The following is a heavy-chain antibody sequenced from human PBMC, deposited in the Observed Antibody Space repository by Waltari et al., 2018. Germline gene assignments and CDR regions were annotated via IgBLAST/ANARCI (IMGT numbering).Heavy chain of an antibody. J-gene: IGHJ4*02. D-gene: IGHD2-2*01. CDR3: AGDRAIGLFFDY. CDR1: GASISGNYW. Sequence: QVQLQQSAQGLDKPSATLSLPPAVSGASISGNYWWSWVRQSPEKGLEWIGQVHHRGKTHYNPSLQSRVTISVDKPKNQFSLNLNSVTAADTAVYYCAGDRAIGLFFDYWGRGTLVTVSS. V-gene: IGHV4-4*02. CDR2: VHHRGKT.